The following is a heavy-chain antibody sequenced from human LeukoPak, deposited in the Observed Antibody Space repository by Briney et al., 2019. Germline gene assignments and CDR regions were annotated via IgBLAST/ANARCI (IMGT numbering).Heavy chain of an antibody. CDR3: ARDPSSSWYADAFDI. V-gene: IGHV3-13*01. Sequence: GGSLRLSCEVSGFTFSSYDMHWVRQTTGKGLEWVSGIGTTGDTHYPDSMKGRFTISRDNAKNSLYLQMNSLRAEDTAVYYCARDPSSSWYADAFDIWGQGTMVTVS. J-gene: IGHJ3*02. D-gene: IGHD6-13*01. CDR2: IGTTGDT. CDR1: GFTFSSYD.